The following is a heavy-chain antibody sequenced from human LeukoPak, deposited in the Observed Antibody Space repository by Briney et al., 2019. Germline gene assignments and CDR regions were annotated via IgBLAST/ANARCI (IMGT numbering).Heavy chain of an antibody. CDR3: ARDLRVVPAAMDYYYMDV. Sequence: ASVKVSCKASGYTFTSYGISWVRQAPGQGLEWMGWISAYNGNTNYAQKLQGRVTMTTDTSTSTAYVELRSLRSDDTAVYYCARDLRVVPAAMDYYYMDVWGKGTTVTVSS. V-gene: IGHV1-18*01. CDR1: GYTFTSYG. D-gene: IGHD2-2*01. J-gene: IGHJ6*03. CDR2: ISAYNGNT.